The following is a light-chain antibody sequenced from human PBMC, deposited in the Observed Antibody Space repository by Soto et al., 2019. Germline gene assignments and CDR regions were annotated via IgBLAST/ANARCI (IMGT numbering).Light chain of an antibody. CDR2: SAS. V-gene: IGKV1-39*01. J-gene: IGKJ1*01. Sequence: DIQLTQSPDSLSASVGDRVTITCRASQTIRTFLNWYQQKSGKAPKVLIYSASTLQSGVPSRFSGSGSGVAFTLTISGLQSEDFAVYHCQQYNQWPGTFGQGTKVEIK. CDR3: QQYNQWPGT. CDR1: QTIRTF.